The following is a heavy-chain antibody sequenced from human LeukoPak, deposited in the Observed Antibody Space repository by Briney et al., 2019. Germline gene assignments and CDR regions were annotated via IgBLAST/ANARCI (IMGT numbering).Heavy chain of an antibody. D-gene: IGHD3-22*01. CDR2: ISGSGPGT. J-gene: IGHJ5*02. Sequence: GGSLRLSCAASGFTFSNYAMSWVRQAPGKGLEWVSTISGSGPGTYYADSVKGRFTISRDNSKNTLYLQMNSLRAEDTAVYYCAKGYYDSSVYPNWFDPWGQGTLVTVSS. CDR1: GFTFSNYA. CDR3: AKGYYDSSVYPNWFDP. V-gene: IGHV3-23*01.